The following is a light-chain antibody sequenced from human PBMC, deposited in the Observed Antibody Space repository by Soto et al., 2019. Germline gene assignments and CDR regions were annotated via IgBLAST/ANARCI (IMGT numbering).Light chain of an antibody. CDR3: QQYDNLLT. V-gene: IGKV1-33*01. CDR1: QDISNY. J-gene: IGKJ4*01. Sequence: DVQMTKPPSSLSASVEDRVTVTCQASQDISNYLNWYQQKPGKAPKLLIYDASNLETGVPSRFSGSGSGTDFTFTISSLQPEDIATYYCQQYDNLLTFGGGTKVDI. CDR2: DAS.